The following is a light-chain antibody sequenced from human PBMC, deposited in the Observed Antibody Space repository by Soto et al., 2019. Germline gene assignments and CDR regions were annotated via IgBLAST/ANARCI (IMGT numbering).Light chain of an antibody. CDR1: SSDDGSYNL. CDR3: CSYAGTVV. V-gene: IGLV2-23*02. J-gene: IGLJ2*01. CDR2: EVS. Sequence: QSALTQPASVSGSPGQSITISCTGTSSDDGSYNLVSWYQQHPGKAPKLMIYEVSKRPSGVSNRFSGSKSGNTASLTISGLQAEDEADYYCCSYAGTVVFGGGTKLTVL.